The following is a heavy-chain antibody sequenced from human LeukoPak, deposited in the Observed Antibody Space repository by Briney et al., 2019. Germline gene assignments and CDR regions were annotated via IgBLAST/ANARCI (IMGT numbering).Heavy chain of an antibody. J-gene: IGHJ4*02. D-gene: IGHD2-15*01. CDR3: ARGREGYCSGGSCYTLDDY. Sequence: ASVKVSCKAPGYTFTGYYMHWVRQAPGQGLEWMGWINPNSGGTNYAQKFQGRVTMTRDTSISTAYMELSRLRSDDTAVYYCARGREGYCSGGSCYTLDDYWGQGTLVTVSS. CDR1: GYTFTGYY. CDR2: INPNSGGT. V-gene: IGHV1-2*02.